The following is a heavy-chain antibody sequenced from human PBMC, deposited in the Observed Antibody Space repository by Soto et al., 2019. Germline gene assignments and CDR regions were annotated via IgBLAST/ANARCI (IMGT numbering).Heavy chain of an antibody. CDR3: ARHPYYYYGTDV. CDR1: GGSISSSSYY. J-gene: IGHJ6*02. CDR2: IYYSGST. V-gene: IGHV4-39*01. Sequence: PSETLSLTCTVSGGSISSSSYYWGWIRQPPGKGLEWIGSIYYSGSTYYNPSLKSRVTISVDTSKNQFSLKLSSVTAADKAVYYCARHPYYYYGTDVWGQGTTVPVS.